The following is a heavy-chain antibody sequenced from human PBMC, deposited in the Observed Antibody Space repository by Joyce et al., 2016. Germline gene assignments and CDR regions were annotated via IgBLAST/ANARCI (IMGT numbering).Heavy chain of an antibody. D-gene: IGHD3-22*01. J-gene: IGHJ3*02. Sequence: QVQLVESGGGVVQPGRSLRLSCAASGFTFSSYGMHWVRQAQGKGMEWVAVIWDDGSNKYYADSVQGRFSISRDNSKNTVSLQMNSLRAEDTAVYYCARENSDTSDYGGIAIWGQGTMVTVSS. CDR3: ARENSDTSDYGGIAI. CDR2: IWDDGSNK. V-gene: IGHV3-33*01. CDR1: GFTFSSYG.